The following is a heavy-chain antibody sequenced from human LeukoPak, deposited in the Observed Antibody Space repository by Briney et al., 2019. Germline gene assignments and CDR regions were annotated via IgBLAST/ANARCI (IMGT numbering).Heavy chain of an antibody. J-gene: IGHJ4*02. D-gene: IGHD3-10*01. CDR2: INQDGSEK. CDR3: ATQHTLWSPLDC. V-gene: IGHV3-7*01. CDR1: GFTFDDYW. Sequence: GGSLRLSCGASGFTFDDYWMSWVRQAPGQGLEWVANINQDGSEKYYLDSAKGRFTISRDNARNSLYLQVNSLRAEDTAVYYCATQHTLWSPLDCWGQGTLVTVSS.